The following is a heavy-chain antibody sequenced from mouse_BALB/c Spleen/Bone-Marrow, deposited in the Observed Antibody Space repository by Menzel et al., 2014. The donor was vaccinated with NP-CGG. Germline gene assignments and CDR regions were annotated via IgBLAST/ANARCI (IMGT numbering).Heavy chain of an antibody. CDR1: GFNIKDYY. Sequence: EVQLQQSGAELVKPGASVKLSCTASGFNIKDYYMHWVKQRPEQGLEWIGRIDPANGNTKYDPNFQGKATITADTSSNTAYLQLSSLTSEDTAVYYCARDYDYFFDYWGQGTTLTVSS. V-gene: IGHV14-3*02. CDR3: ARDYDYFFDY. CDR2: IDPANGNT. J-gene: IGHJ2*01. D-gene: IGHD2-4*01.